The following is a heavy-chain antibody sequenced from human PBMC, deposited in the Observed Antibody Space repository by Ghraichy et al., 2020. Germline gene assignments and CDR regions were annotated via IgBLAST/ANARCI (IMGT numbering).Heavy chain of an antibody. J-gene: IGHJ5*02. V-gene: IGHV4-61*01. CDR2: MYYTGSP. CDR3: ARADYGDPFDP. CDR1: GASVSSGHFY. Sequence: ESLNISCAVSGASVSSGHFYWSWIRQPPGKGLELIGYMYYTGSPNYNPALKSRVTISIDTSRNQFSLTLTSVTAADTAIYYCARADYGDPFDPWGQGILVTVSS. D-gene: IGHD4-17*01.